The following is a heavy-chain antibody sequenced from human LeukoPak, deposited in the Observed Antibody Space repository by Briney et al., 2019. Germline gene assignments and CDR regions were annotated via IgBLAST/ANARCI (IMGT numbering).Heavy chain of an antibody. Sequence: SETLSLTCTVSGGSFSGYYWSWIRQPPGKGLEWIGEINHSGSTNYNPSLKSRVTISVDTSKNQFSLKLSSVTAADTAVYYCASISSGWYGYWGQGTLVTVSS. V-gene: IGHV4-34*01. CDR2: INHSGST. J-gene: IGHJ4*02. CDR1: GGSFSGYY. D-gene: IGHD6-19*01. CDR3: ASISSGWYGY.